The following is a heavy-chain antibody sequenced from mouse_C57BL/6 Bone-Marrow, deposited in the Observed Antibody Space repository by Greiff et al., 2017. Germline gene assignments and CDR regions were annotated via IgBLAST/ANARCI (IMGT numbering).Heavy chain of an antibody. V-gene: IGHV5-12*01. CDR1: GFTFSDYY. J-gene: IGHJ1*03. CDR3: ARGIYYYGSSYPYWYFDV. CDR2: ISNGGGST. Sequence: EVPVVESGGGLVQPGGSLKLSCAASGFTFSDYYMYWVRQTPEKRLEWVAYISNGGGSTYYPDTVKGRFTISRDNAKNTLYLQMSRLKSEDTAMYYCARGIYYYGSSYPYWYFDVWGTGTTVTVSS. D-gene: IGHD1-1*01.